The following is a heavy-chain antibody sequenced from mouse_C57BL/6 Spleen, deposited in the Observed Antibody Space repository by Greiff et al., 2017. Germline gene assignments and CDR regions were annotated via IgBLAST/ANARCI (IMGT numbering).Heavy chain of an antibody. CDR1: GYAFSSSW. CDR2: IYPGDGDT. V-gene: IGHV1-82*01. CDR3: ARCGSSGWYFDV. Sequence: VKLMESGPELVKPGASVKISCKASGYAFSSSWMNWVKQRPGKGLEWIGRIYPGDGDTNYNGKFKGKATLTADKSSSTAYMQLSSLTSEDSAVYFCARCGSSGWYFDVWGTGTTVTVSS. D-gene: IGHD1-1*01. J-gene: IGHJ1*03.